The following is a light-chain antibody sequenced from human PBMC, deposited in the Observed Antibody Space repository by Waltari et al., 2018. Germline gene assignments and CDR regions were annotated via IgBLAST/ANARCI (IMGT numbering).Light chain of an antibody. J-gene: IGKJ2*01. CDR2: DAS. CDR1: KSVSSY. Sequence: EIVLTQSPATLSLSPGERATLSCRASKSVSSYLAWYQQKPGQAPRLLIFDASNRATGIPARFSGSGSWTDFTLTVSSLEPEDFAVYYCQQRSNWPYTFGQGTKLEIK. CDR3: QQRSNWPYT. V-gene: IGKV3-11*01.